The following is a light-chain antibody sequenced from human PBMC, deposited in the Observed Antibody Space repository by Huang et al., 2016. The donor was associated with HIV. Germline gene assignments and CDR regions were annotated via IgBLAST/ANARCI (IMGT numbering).Light chain of an antibody. CDR3: QQRVNGLT. V-gene: IGKV3-11*01. J-gene: IGKJ4*01. CDR2: DAT. Sequence: EIVLTQSPATLSFFPGQRVSRSCRASQNSNTHLAWYQQRPGQPPRLLIYDATSGVPGVAARCRSGGSGTDFPLTISSLESEDFATYYCQQRVNGLTFGGGTKV. CDR1: QNSNTH.